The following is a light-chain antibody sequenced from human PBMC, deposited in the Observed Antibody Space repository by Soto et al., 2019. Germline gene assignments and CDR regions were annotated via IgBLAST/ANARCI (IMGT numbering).Light chain of an antibody. CDR1: SSNIGSNY. Sequence: QSVLTQPPSASQTPGQRVTISCSGASSNIGSNYVSWYQQLPGTAPKLLIYRDNQRPSGVPDRFSGSKSGTSASLVISGLRSEDEADYYCASSDDNLRGHWMFGVGTKLTVL. CDR3: ASSDDNLRGHWM. CDR2: RDN. V-gene: IGLV1-47*01. J-gene: IGLJ3*02.